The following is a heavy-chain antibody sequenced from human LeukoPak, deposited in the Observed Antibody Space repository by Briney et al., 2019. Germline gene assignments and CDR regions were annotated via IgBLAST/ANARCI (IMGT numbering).Heavy chain of an antibody. Sequence: ASVKVSCKASGYTFTSYDINWLRQATGQWLEWMGWMNPNSGNTGYAQKFQGRVTMTRDTSISTAYMELSSLRSEDTAVYYCTLNDYGPEGYYFDYWGQRTLVTVSS. D-gene: IGHD4-17*01. CDR2: MNPNSGNT. V-gene: IGHV1-8*01. J-gene: IGHJ4*02. CDR1: GYTFTSYD. CDR3: TLNDYGPEGYYFDY.